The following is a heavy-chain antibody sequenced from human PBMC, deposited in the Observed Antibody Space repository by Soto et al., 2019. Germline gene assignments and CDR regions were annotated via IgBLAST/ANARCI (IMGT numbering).Heavy chain of an antibody. D-gene: IGHD2-2*01. V-gene: IGHV6-1*01. J-gene: IGHJ6*02. CDR1: GDSVSSNSAA. CDR3: ARDKVPYPSPRIGMDV. CDR2: TYYRSKWYN. Sequence: SQTLSLTCVISGDSVSSNSAAWNWIRQSPSRGLEWLGRTYYRSKWYNDYAVSVKSRITINPDTSKNQFSLQLNSVTPEDTAVYYCARDKVPYPSPRIGMDVWGQGTTVTVSS.